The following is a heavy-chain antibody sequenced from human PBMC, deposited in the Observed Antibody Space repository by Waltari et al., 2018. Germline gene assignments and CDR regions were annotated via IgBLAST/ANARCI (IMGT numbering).Heavy chain of an antibody. J-gene: IGHJ4*02. CDR3: ARGLLGDYYDSSGSPDY. CDR1: GGSFSGYY. CDR2: INHSGST. D-gene: IGHD3-22*01. Sequence: QVQLQQWGAGLLKPSETLSLTCAVYGGSFSGYYWSWIRQPPGKGLEWIGEINHSGSTHYNPSLKSRVTISVDTSKNQFSLKLSSVTAADTAVYYCARGLLGDYYDSSGSPDYWGQGTLVTVSS. V-gene: IGHV4-34*01.